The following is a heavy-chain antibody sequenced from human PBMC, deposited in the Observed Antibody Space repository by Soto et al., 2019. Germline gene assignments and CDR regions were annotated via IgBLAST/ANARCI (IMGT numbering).Heavy chain of an antibody. CDR1: GYTFTSYY. J-gene: IGHJ4*02. CDR2: INPSGGST. CDR3: ARDQIAAAGTGYSDH. D-gene: IGHD6-13*01. Sequence: ASVKVSCKASGYTFTSYYMHWVRQAPGQGLEWMGIINPSGGSTSYAQKFQGRVTMTRDTSTSTVYMELSSLRSEDTAVYYCARDQIAAAGTGYSDHWGQATLLTVAS. V-gene: IGHV1-46*01.